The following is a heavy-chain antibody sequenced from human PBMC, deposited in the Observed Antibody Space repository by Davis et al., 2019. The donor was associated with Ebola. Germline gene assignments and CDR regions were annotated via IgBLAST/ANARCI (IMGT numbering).Heavy chain of an antibody. CDR1: GYSFTSYW. Sequence: GESLKISCKDSGYSFTSYWISWVRQMPGKGLEWMGIIYPGDSDTRYSPSFQGQVTISADKSISTAYLQWSSLKASDTAMYYCARLGGYCISTSCYRGNWFDPWGQGTLVTVSS. CDR2: IYPGDSDT. D-gene: IGHD2-2*01. V-gene: IGHV5-51*01. CDR3: ARLGGYCISTSCYRGNWFDP. J-gene: IGHJ5*02.